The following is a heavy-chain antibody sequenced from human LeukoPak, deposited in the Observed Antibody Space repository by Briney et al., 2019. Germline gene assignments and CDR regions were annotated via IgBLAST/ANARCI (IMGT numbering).Heavy chain of an antibody. CDR2: IKQDGSEK. J-gene: IGHJ4*02. CDR3: ARGIRYSSSSSDCFDY. D-gene: IGHD6-6*01. CDR1: GFTFSSYW. Sequence: GGSLRLSCAASGFTFSSYWMSWVRQAPGKGLEWVANIKQDGSEKYYVDSVKGRFTISRNNAKNSLYLQMNSLRAEDTAVYYCARGIRYSSSSSDCFDYWGQGTLVTVSS. V-gene: IGHV3-7*01.